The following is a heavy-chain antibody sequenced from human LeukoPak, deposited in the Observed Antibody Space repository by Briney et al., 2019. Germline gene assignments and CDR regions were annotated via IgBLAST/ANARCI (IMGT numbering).Heavy chain of an antibody. CDR3: TKDTALKYSGNYLGPIDY. V-gene: IGHV3-43D*03. J-gene: IGHJ4*02. Sequence: GGSLRLSCAASGFTFDDYAMHWVRQAPGKGLKWVSLITWDGGSTSYAESVKGRFTISRDNSKNSLYLQMNNLGPEDTALYYCTKDTALKYSGNYLGPIDYWGQGTLVTVSS. CDR2: ITWDGGST. CDR1: GFTFDDYA. D-gene: IGHD1-26*01.